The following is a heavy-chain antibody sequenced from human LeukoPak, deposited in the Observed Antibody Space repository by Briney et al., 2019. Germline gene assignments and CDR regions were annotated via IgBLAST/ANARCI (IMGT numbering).Heavy chain of an antibody. CDR1: GYTFTSYG. V-gene: IGHV1-18*01. Sequence: ASVKVSCKASGYTFTSYGISWVRQAPGHGLEWMGWISAYNGNTNYAQKLQGRVTMTTDTSTSTAYMELRSLRSDDTAVYYCAGAEDYGDYWFDPWGQGTLVTVSS. J-gene: IGHJ5*02. D-gene: IGHD4-17*01. CDR3: AGAEDYGDYWFDP. CDR2: ISAYNGNT.